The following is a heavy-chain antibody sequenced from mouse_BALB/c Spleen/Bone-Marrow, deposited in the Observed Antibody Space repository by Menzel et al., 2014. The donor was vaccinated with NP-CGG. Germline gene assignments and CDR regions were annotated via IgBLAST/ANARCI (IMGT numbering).Heavy chain of an antibody. Sequence: VQLQQPGAEPVKPGASVKLSCTASGFNIKDTYMHWVKQRPEQGLEWIGRIDPANGNTKYDPKFQGKATITADTSSNTAYLQLSSLTSEDTAVYYCASYVDGYYFDYWGQGTTLTVSS. CDR2: IDPANGNT. V-gene: IGHV14-3*02. J-gene: IGHJ2*01. CDR3: ASYVDGYYFDY. CDR1: GFNIKDTY.